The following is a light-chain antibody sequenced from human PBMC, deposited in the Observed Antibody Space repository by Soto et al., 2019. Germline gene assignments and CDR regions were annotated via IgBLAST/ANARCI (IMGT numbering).Light chain of an antibody. J-gene: IGKJ2*01. Sequence: DIVMTQSPDSLAVSLGERATINCKSSQSVLYNSNNKNYLAWYQQKPGQPPKLLISWASTRESGVPDRFSGSGSGTEFTLTISSLQAEDVAVYYCQQYYSTPPSFGQGTKLEFK. CDR3: QQYYSTPPS. CDR1: QSVLYNSNNKNY. CDR2: WAS. V-gene: IGKV4-1*01.